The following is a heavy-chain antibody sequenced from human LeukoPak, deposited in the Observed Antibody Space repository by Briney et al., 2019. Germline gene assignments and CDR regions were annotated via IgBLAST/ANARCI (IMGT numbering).Heavy chain of an antibody. Sequence: GGSLRLSCAASGFTFSSYGMSWVRQAPGKGLEWVSAISGSGGSTYYADSVKGRFTISRDNSKNTLYLQMNSLRAEDTAVYYCITVTYGGSFEYWGQGTLATVSS. CDR1: GFTFSSYG. J-gene: IGHJ4*02. CDR2: ISGSGGST. V-gene: IGHV3-23*01. D-gene: IGHD4-23*01. CDR3: ITVTYGGSFEY.